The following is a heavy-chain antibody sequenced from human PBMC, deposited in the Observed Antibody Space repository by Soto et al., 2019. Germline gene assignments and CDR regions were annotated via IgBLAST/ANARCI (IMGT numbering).Heavy chain of an antibody. CDR2: IWYDGSNK. V-gene: IGHV3-33*01. CDR1: GFTFSSYG. J-gene: IGHJ3*02. Sequence: QVQLVESGGGVVQPGRSLRLSCAASGFTFSSYGMHWVRQAPGKGLEWVAVIWYDGSNKYYADSVKGRFTISRDNSKNTLYLQMNSLRAEDTAVYYCARDSSGYYIDAFDIWGQGTMVTVSS. D-gene: IGHD3-22*01. CDR3: ARDSSGYYIDAFDI.